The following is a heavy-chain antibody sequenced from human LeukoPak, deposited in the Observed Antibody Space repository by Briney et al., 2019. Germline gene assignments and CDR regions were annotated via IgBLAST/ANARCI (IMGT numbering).Heavy chain of an antibody. CDR2: ISSSGRSI. J-gene: IGHJ4*02. D-gene: IGHD5-12*01. Sequence: QRGGSLILSCAVSGFTFNIYEMNWVRQAPGRGPEWVSYISSSGRSIFYADSVKGRFTISRDNAKNSVYMQMNSLRVEDTAIYYCAKEDIAGNGFPFDTWGQGTMATVTS. V-gene: IGHV3-48*03. CDR1: GFTFNIYE. CDR3: AKEDIAGNGFPFDT.